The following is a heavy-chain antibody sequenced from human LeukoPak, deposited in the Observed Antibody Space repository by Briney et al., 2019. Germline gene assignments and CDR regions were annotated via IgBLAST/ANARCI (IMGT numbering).Heavy chain of an antibody. CDR3: AKDDRIVATNNGPDY. D-gene: IGHD5-12*01. Sequence: PGGTLRLSCAASGLTFSSYGMSWVRQAPGKGLEWVSAISNSGGSTYYADSVKGRFTISRDNSKNTLYLQMNSLRAEDTAVYYCAKDDRIVATNNGPDYWGQGTLVTVSS. J-gene: IGHJ4*02. CDR1: GLTFSSYG. V-gene: IGHV3-23*01. CDR2: ISNSGGST.